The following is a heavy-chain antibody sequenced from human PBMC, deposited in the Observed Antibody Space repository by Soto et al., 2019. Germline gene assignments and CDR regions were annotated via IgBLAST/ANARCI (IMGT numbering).Heavy chain of an antibody. V-gene: IGHV4-34*01. D-gene: IGHD3-3*01. Sequence: SETLSLTCAVYGGSFSGYYWSWIRQPPGKGLEWIGEINHSGSTNYNPSLKSRVTISVDTSKNQFSLKLSSVTAADTAVCYCARGPLYDFWSGFDIYYYYGMDVWGQGTTVTVSS. CDR3: ARGPLYDFWSGFDIYYYYGMDV. CDR2: INHSGST. J-gene: IGHJ6*02. CDR1: GGSFSGYY.